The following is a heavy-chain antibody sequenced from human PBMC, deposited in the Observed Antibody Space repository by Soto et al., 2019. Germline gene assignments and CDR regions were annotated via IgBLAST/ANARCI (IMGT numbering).Heavy chain of an antibody. CDR2: IGTTGDT. J-gene: IGHJ6*02. D-gene: IGHD3-10*01. V-gene: IGHV3-13*01. Sequence: PGGSPRSSCAASGVTVSTYDMHGVRQAAGKGLEWVSAIGTTGDTYYPGSVKGRFTISREDAKNSLYLQMNSLRAEDTAVYYCARDGLTGAPYGMDVWGQGTTVTVSS. CDR3: ARDGLTGAPYGMDV. CDR1: GVTVSTYD.